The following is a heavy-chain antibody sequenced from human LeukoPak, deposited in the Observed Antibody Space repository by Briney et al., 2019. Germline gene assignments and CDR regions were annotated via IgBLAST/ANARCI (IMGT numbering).Heavy chain of an antibody. Sequence: ASVKVSCKASGYTFTGYNLHWVRQAPGQGLEWMGWINPNSGGTDYAQKFQGRVTMTRDTSISTAYMELSRLRSNDTAVYYCARGVTFWSGEDYYYMDVWGKGTTVTVSS. J-gene: IGHJ6*03. CDR1: GYTFTGYN. CDR2: INPNSGGT. D-gene: IGHD3-3*01. V-gene: IGHV1-2*02. CDR3: ARGVTFWSGEDYYYMDV.